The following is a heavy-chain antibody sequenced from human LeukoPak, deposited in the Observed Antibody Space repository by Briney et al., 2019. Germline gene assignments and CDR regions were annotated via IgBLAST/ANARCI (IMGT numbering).Heavy chain of an antibody. CDR2: IYYSGST. CDR1: GGSISSGGYY. V-gene: IGHV4-31*03. CDR3: ARAPVVPAALFDY. J-gene: IGHJ4*02. D-gene: IGHD2-2*01. Sequence: SETLSLTCTVSGGSISSGGYYWSWIRQHQGKGLEWFGYIYYSGSTYYNPSLKSRVTISVDTSKNQFSLKLSSVTAADTAVYYCARAPVVPAALFDYWGQGTLVTVSS.